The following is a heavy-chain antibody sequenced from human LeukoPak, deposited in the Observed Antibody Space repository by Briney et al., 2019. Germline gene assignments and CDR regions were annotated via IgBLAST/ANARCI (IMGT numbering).Heavy chain of an antibody. Sequence: PGRSLRLSCAASGFTLSSYAMHRVRQAPGKGLEWVAVISYDGSNKYYADSVKGRFTISRDNSKNTLYLQMNSLRAEDTAVYYCARGQAYYYDSSGYYSDAFDIWGQGTMVTVSS. D-gene: IGHD3-22*01. V-gene: IGHV3-30-3*01. CDR1: GFTLSSYA. CDR3: ARGQAYYYDSSGYYSDAFDI. J-gene: IGHJ3*02. CDR2: ISYDGSNK.